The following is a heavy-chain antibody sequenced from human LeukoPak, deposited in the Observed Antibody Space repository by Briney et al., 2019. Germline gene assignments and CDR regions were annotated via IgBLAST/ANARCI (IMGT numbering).Heavy chain of an antibody. V-gene: IGHV4-39*01. D-gene: IGHD6-13*01. CDR1: GGSISSSSYY. Sequence: SETLSLTCTVSGGSISSSSYYWGWIRQPPGKGLEWIGSMYYSGSTYYNPSLKTRVTISVDTSKNQFSLKLSSVTAADTAVYYCARLLAAADRPFDYWGQGTLVSVSS. CDR3: ARLLAAADRPFDY. CDR2: MYYSGST. J-gene: IGHJ4*02.